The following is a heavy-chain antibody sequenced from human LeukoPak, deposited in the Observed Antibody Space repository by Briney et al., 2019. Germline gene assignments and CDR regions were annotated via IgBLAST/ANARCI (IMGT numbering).Heavy chain of an antibody. CDR1: GYTFTGYY. J-gene: IGHJ4*02. D-gene: IGHD6-13*01. CDR2: INPNSGGT. CDR3: ARESIAAAGTVDY. Sequence: ASVKVSCKASGYTFTGYYMHWVRQAPGRGLEWMGWINPNSGGTNYAQKFQGRVTMTRDTSISTAYMELSRLRSDDTAVYYCARESIAAAGTVDYWGQGTLVTVSS. V-gene: IGHV1-2*02.